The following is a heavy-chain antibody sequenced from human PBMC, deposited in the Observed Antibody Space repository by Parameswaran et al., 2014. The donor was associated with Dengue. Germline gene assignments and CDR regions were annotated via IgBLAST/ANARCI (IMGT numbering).Heavy chain of an antibody. J-gene: IGHJ4*02. V-gene: IGHV4-34*01. CDR2: INHSGST. CDR3: ARGPTPRRYCSSTSCYSLYFDY. Sequence: PGKGLEWIGEINHSGSTNYNPSLKSRVTISVDTSKNQFSLKLSSVTAADTAVYYCARGPTPRRYCSSTSCYSLYFDYWGQGTLVTVSS. D-gene: IGHD2-2*01.